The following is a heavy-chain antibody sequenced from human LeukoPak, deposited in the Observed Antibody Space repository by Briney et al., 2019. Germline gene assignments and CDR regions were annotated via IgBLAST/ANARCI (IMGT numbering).Heavy chain of an antibody. CDR2: FYHSGNT. D-gene: IGHD2-15*01. CDR1: GGSIRSYY. CDR3: ARSMPPYCSGGSCYYPRGAFDI. J-gene: IGHJ3*02. Sequence: SETLSLTCTVSGGSIRSYYWSWIRQPPGKGLGWIGYFYHSGNTYYNPSLKSRVTISVDTSKNQFSLKLSSVTAADTAVYYCARSMPPYCSGGSCYYPRGAFDIWAKGQWSPSLQ. V-gene: IGHV4-59*08.